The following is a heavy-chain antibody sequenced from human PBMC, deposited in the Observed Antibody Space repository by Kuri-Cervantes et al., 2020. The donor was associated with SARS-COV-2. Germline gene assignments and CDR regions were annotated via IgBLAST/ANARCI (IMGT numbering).Heavy chain of an antibody. CDR3: VRDGDHWNFDY. D-gene: IGHD1-1*01. CDR1: RFTFSDYY. CDR2: ISYSGDTI. Sequence: GGSLRLSCAASRFTFSDYYVSWIRQAPGKGLEWLSYISYSGDTINYADSVKGRFTLSRDNAKNMLFLQMNSLRAEDTAVYYCVRDGDHWNFDYWGQGTLVTVSS. V-gene: IGHV3-11*04. J-gene: IGHJ4*02.